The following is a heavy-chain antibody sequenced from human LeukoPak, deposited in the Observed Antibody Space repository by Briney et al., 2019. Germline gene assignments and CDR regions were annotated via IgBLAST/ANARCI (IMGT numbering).Heavy chain of an antibody. V-gene: IGHV4-34*01. CDR1: GGSFSGYY. CDR3: ARETLLFRGTFDP. D-gene: IGHD3-16*01. Sequence: SETLSLTCAVYGGSFSGYYWSWIRQPPGKGLEWIGEINHSGSTNYNPSLKSRVTISVDTSKNQFSLKLSSVTAADTAVYYCARETLLFRGTFDPWGQGTLVTVSS. J-gene: IGHJ5*02. CDR2: INHSGST.